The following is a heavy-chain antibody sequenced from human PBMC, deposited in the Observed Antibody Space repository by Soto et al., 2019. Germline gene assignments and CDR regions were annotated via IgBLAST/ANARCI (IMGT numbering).Heavy chain of an antibody. CDR1: GGSISSYY. Sequence: SETLSLTCTVSGGSISSYYWSWIRQPPGKGLEWIGYIYYSGSTNYNPSLKSRVTISVDTSKNQFSLKLSSVTAADTAVYYCARVLNWNDGYYYGMEVWGQGTTVTVSS. CDR2: IYYSGST. CDR3: ARVLNWNDGYYYGMEV. J-gene: IGHJ6*02. D-gene: IGHD1-1*01. V-gene: IGHV4-59*01.